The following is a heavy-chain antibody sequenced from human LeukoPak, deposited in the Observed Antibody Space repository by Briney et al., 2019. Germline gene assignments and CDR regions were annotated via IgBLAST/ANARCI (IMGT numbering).Heavy chain of an antibody. D-gene: IGHD3-22*01. V-gene: IGHV1-24*01. CDR3: ATGLYDSSGYYSDPRY. CDR1: GYTLTELS. J-gene: IGHJ4*02. Sequence: GASVKVSCKVSGYTLTELSMHWVRQAPGKGLEWMGGFDPEDGETIYAQKFQGRVTMTEDTSTDTAYMELSSLRSEDTAVYYCATGLYDSSGYYSDPRYWGQGTLVTVSS. CDR2: FDPEDGET.